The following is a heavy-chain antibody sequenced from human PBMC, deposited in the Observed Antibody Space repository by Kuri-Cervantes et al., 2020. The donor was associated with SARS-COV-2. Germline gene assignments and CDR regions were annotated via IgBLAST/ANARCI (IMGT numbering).Heavy chain of an antibody. CDR1: VGSFSGYY. CDR3: ARLVGAGYSYGWVISGFDY. D-gene: IGHD5-18*01. V-gene: IGHV4-34*01. Sequence: SETLSLTCAVYVGSFSGYYWSWIRQPPGKGLEWIGEINHSGSTNYNPSLKSRVTISVDTSKNQFSLKLSSVTAADTAVYYCARLVGAGYSYGWVISGFDYWGQGTLVTVSS. J-gene: IGHJ4*02. CDR2: INHSGST.